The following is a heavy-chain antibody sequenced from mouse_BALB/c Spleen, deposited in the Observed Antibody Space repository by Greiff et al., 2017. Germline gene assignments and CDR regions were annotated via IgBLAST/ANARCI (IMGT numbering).Heavy chain of an antibody. D-gene: IGHD2-12*01. V-gene: IGHV5-12-1*01. Sequence: EVKLVESGGGLVKPGGSLKLSCAASGFAFSSYDMSWVRQTPEKRLEWVAYISSGGGSTYYPDTVKGRFTISRDNAKNTLYLQMSSLKSEDTAMYYCASGNDAAMDYWGQGTSVTVSS. CDR2: ISSGGGST. CDR3: ASGNDAAMDY. CDR1: GFAFSSYD. J-gene: IGHJ4*01.